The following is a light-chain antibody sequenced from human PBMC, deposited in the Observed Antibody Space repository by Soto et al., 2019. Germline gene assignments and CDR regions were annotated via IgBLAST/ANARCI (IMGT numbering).Light chain of an antibody. CDR2: AAS. Sequence: DIQMTQSPSSLSASEGDRVAITCRASQPISIYLNWYQQKPGRAPTPLIYAASSLQSGVPSRFSGSGTGTDFTLTISSLQPEDFAIYYCQQSYSIPWTFGQGTKVAIK. CDR1: QPISIY. CDR3: QQSYSIPWT. J-gene: IGKJ1*01. V-gene: IGKV1-39*01.